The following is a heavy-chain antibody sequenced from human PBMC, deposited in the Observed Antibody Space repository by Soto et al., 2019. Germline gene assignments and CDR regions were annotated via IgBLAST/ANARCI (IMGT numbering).Heavy chain of an antibody. CDR1: GASVSSSSYY. CDR3: ARLNAGTTYSYYGMDV. CDR2: IYYSGST. V-gene: IGHV4-39*01. D-gene: IGHD1-7*01. J-gene: IGHJ6*02. Sequence: QLQLHESGPGLVKPSETLSLTCTVSGASVSSSSYYWGWIRQPPGKGLEWIGSIYYSGSTYYNPSLQSRLTISVDTSKNQVSLKLSSVTAADTAVYYCARLNAGTTYSYYGMDVWGQGTTVTVSS.